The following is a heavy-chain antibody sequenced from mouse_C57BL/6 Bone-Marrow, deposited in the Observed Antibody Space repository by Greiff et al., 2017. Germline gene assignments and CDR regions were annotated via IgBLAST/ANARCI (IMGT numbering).Heavy chain of an antibody. V-gene: IGHV1-22*01. D-gene: IGHD2-5*01. CDR1: GYTFTDYN. J-gene: IGHJ2*01. CDR3: ARTLYYSNYDFDY. Sequence: EVQRVESGPELVKPGASVKMSCKASGYTFTDYNMHWVKQSHGKSLEWIGYINPNNGGTSYNQKFKGKATLTVNKSSSTAYMELRSLTSEDSAVYYCARTLYYSNYDFDYWGQGTTLTVSS. CDR2: INPNNGGT.